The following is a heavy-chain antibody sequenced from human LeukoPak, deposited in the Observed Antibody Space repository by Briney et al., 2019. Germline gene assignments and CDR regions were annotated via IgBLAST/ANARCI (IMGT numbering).Heavy chain of an antibody. CDR1: GFTFTSYG. CDR3: AKIEDSSGSCYNPPDFDY. D-gene: IGHD3-10*01. J-gene: IGHJ4*02. V-gene: IGHV3-30*02. Sequence: GGSLRLSCAASGFTFTSYGMHWVRQAPGKGLEWVAFIRYDGSNKYYADSVKGRFTISRDNSKNTLYLQMNSLRAEDTAVYYCAKIEDSSGSCYNPPDFDYWGQGTLVTVSS. CDR2: IRYDGSNK.